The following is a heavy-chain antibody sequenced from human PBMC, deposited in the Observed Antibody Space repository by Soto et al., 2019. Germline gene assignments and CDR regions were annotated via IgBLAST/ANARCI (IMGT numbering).Heavy chain of an antibody. D-gene: IGHD5-12*01. CDR2: IYDSGST. CDR1: GGSISNYY. CDR3: AREGNLGRWLQPLDF. J-gene: IGHJ4*02. Sequence: SETLSLTCAVSGGSISNYYWSWVRQPPGKGLEWIGYIYDSGSTNYNPSLKSRVTISVDTSKNQFSLRLTSVTAADTAKYFCAREGNLGRWLQPLDFWGQGTLVTVSS. V-gene: IGHV4-59*01.